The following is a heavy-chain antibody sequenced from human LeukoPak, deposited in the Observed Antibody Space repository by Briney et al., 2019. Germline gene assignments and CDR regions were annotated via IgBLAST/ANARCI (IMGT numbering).Heavy chain of an antibody. V-gene: IGHV3-23*01. J-gene: IGHJ4*02. D-gene: IGHD4-17*01. Sequence: GGSLRLSCAASGFTFSSYAMNWVRQAPGKGLEWVSGTSGSGGSTYYADSVKGRFTISRDNSKNTLYLQMNSLRAEDTAVYYCAKDRGYGDYVGWGQGTLVTVSS. CDR1: GFTFSSYA. CDR3: AKDRGYGDYVG. CDR2: TSGSGGST.